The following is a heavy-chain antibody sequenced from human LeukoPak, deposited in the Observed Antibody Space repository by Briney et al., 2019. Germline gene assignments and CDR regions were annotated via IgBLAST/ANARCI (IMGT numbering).Heavy chain of an antibody. V-gene: IGHV4-34*01. CDR3: ARVLRYFDWLLNSNWFDP. CDR1: GGSFSGYY. CDR2: INHSGST. Sequence: SETLSLTCAVYGGSFSGYYWSWIRQPPGKGLEWIGEINHSGSTNYNPSLKSRVTISVDTSKNQFPLKLSSVTAADTAVYYCARVLRYFDWLLNSNWFDPWGQGTLVTVSS. D-gene: IGHD3-9*01. J-gene: IGHJ5*02.